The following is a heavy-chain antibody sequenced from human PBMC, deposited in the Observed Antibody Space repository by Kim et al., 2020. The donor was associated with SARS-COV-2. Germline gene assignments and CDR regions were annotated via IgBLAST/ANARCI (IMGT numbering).Heavy chain of an antibody. V-gene: IGHV4-59*01. Sequence: NSNPSLMDRVTISVDTSKNQCSLALSSVTAADTAVYYCAGDSSGSGYPDYWGQGTLVTVSS. CDR3: AGDSSGSGYPDY. J-gene: IGHJ4*02. D-gene: IGHD3-3*01.